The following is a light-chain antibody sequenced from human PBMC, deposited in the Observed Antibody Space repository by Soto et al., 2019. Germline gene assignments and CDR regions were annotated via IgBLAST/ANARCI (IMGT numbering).Light chain of an antibody. CDR2: GAS. CDR3: QQYGGSTST. J-gene: IGKJ3*01. V-gene: IGKV3-20*01. Sequence: EIVLTQSPGTLSLSPGERATLSCRASQSVSSNYLAWYQQKPGQAPRLLIHGASSRATGIPDRFSGSGSGTDFTLTISRLEPEDFALYYCQQYGGSTSTFGPGTKVDIK. CDR1: QSVSSNY.